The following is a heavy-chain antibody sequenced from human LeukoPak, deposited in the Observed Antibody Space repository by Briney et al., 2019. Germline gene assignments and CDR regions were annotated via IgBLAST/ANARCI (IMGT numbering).Heavy chain of an antibody. V-gene: IGHV3-7*02. Sequence: GSLRLSCAASGFTLSNSGMSWVRQGPGKGLEWVANINQDGSEKNSADSVKGRFTISRDNAKNSLYLQMNGLRAEDTAVYYCANNRASLDYWGQGTLVTVSS. CDR1: GFTLSNSG. D-gene: IGHD2/OR15-2a*01. CDR3: ANNRASLDY. CDR2: INQDGSEK. J-gene: IGHJ4*02.